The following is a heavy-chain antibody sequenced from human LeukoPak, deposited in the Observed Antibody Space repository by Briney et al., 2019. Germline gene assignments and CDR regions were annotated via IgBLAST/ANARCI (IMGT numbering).Heavy chain of an antibody. CDR2: INHSGST. Sequence: SETLSLTCAVYGGSFSGYYWSWIRQPPGKGLEWIGEINHSGSTNYNPSLKSRVTISVDTSKNQFSLKLSSVTAADTAVYYCASYCSSTSCKRAFDIWGQGTMVTVSS. CDR3: ASYCSSTSCKRAFDI. D-gene: IGHD2-2*01. CDR1: GGSFSGYY. V-gene: IGHV4-34*01. J-gene: IGHJ3*02.